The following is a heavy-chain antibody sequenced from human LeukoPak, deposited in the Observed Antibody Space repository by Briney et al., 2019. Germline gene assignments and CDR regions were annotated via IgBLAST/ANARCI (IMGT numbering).Heavy chain of an antibody. CDR1: GFTLSNYA. Sequence: GGSLRLSCAVSGFTLSNYAMSWVRQAPGKGLEWVSILSGDGARTYYADSVKGRFTISRDLSKNTLYLQTNSLKPEDTAIYYCAGDSDLQPRNGFHMWGQGTVATVSS. CDR2: LSGDGART. V-gene: IGHV3-23*01. CDR3: AGDSDLQPRNGFHM. J-gene: IGHJ3*02. D-gene: IGHD1-14*01.